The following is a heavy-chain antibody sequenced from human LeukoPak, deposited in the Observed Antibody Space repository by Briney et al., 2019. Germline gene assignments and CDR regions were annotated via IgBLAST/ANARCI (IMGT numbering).Heavy chain of an antibody. D-gene: IGHD5-24*01. Sequence: GGSLRLSCEVSGIIFRGYSMIWVRQAPGQGLEWVASITATSSDIIYADSVKGRFTISRDNAKNSMYLQMNSLRAEDTAVYYCARDMGWQQSDCWGQGTLVTVSS. V-gene: IGHV3-21*01. CDR2: ITATSSDI. CDR1: GIIFRGYS. CDR3: ARDMGWQQSDC. J-gene: IGHJ4*02.